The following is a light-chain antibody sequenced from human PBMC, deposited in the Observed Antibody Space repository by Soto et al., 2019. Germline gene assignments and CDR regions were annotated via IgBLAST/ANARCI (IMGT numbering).Light chain of an antibody. CDR2: GAS. V-gene: IGKV3-20*01. Sequence: EIVLTQAPGTLSLSPGEKATHSCRASQSISSSYLAWYQQEPGQAPRPLIYGASSRAIGIPDRFSGSGSGTDFTLTISRLEPEDFAVYYCQQYGSSPWTFGQGTKVDIK. J-gene: IGKJ1*01. CDR1: QSISSSY. CDR3: QQYGSSPWT.